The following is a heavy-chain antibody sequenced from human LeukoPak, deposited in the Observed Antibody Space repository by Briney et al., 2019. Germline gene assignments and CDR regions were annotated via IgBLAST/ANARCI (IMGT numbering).Heavy chain of an antibody. CDR3: AGYRYCSSTSCYTTYDI. CDR2: IYYSGST. D-gene: IGHD2-2*01. V-gene: IGHV4-59*01. Sequence: SETLSLTCTVSGGSISSYYWSWIRQPPGKGPEWIGYIYYSGSTNYNPSLKSRVTISVDTSKNQFSLKLSSVTAADTAVYYCAGYRYCSSTSCYTTYDIWGQGTMVTVSS. CDR1: GGSISSYY. J-gene: IGHJ3*02.